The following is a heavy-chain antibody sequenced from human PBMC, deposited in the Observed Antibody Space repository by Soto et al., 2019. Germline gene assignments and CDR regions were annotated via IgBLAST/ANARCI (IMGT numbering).Heavy chain of an antibody. CDR2: IIPILGIA. CDR3: ARDVGQVDMLFDP. CDR1: GGTFSSYT. J-gene: IGHJ5*02. Sequence: QVQLVQSGAEVKKPGSSVKVSCKASGGTFSSYTISWVRQAPGQGLEWMGRIIPILGIANYAQKFQGRVTITADKSTSTAYMELSSLRSEDTAVYYCARDVGQVDMLFDPWGQGTLVTVSS. D-gene: IGHD2-8*01. V-gene: IGHV1-69*08.